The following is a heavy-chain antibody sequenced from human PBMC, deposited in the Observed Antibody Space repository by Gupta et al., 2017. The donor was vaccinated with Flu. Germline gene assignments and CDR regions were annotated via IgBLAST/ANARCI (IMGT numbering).Heavy chain of an antibody. CDR2: SGTYGDT. CDR3: ARGVKERGGVYHFRYLDR. CDR1: GFFFIDSD. V-gene: IGHV3-13*01. D-gene: IGHD3/OR15-3a*01. J-gene: IGHJ2*01. Sequence: EVQLLGSGGGWVQPGGSRRLSCAAAGFFFIDSDMHWVRQAIGKDVEWVAASGTYGDTFYPESGRGRFTISRENAENALDRQLNSLRVGDTVVYDGARGVKERGGVYHFRYLDRGFRGTLVSVYS.